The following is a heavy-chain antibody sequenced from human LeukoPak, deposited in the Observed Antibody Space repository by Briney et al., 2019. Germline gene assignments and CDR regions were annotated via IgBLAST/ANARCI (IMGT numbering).Heavy chain of an antibody. D-gene: IGHD5-24*01. V-gene: IGHV3-15*01. CDR1: GITLSDFW. Sequence: GGSLRLSCAASGITLSDFWFSWVRQAPGKGLEWVARIKAKIHGETIDYAAPVRGRFIISRDDSRNTVYLQMNSLKFEVTAMYYCTRRSTIWGRGTRVTVSS. CDR2: IKAKIHGETI. J-gene: IGHJ4*02. CDR3: TRRSTI.